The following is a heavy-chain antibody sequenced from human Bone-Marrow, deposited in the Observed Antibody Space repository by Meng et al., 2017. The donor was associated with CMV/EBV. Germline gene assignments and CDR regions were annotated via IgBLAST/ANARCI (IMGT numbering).Heavy chain of an antibody. Sequence: SETLSLTCTVSGGSISSSSYYWGWIRQPPGRGLEWIGSIYYSGSTYYNPSLKSRVTISVDTSKNQFSLKLSSVTAADTAVYYCARDRGMATIIYYYYGMDVWGQGNTVTVSS. J-gene: IGHJ6*02. V-gene: IGHV4-39*07. CDR1: GGSISSSSYY. CDR3: ARDRGMATIIYYYYGMDV. D-gene: IGHD5-24*01. CDR2: IYYSGST.